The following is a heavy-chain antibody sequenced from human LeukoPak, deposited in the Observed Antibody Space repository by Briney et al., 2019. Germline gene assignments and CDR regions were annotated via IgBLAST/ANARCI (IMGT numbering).Heavy chain of an antibody. J-gene: IGHJ5*02. V-gene: IGHV4-39*01. Sequence: PSETLSLTCTVSGGSISSSSYYWGWIRQPPGKGLEWIGSIYYSGSTYYNPSLKSRVTISVDTSKNQFSLKLSSVTAADTAVYYCARVWYEGPAAFTHWFDPWGQGTLVTVSS. D-gene: IGHD2-2*01. CDR3: ARVWYEGPAAFTHWFDP. CDR2: IYYSGST. CDR1: GGSISSSSYY.